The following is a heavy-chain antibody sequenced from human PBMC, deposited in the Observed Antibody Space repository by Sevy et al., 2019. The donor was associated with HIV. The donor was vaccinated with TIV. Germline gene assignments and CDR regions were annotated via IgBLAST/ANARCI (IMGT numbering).Heavy chain of an antibody. CDR3: ARANYGDYVPY. D-gene: IGHD4-17*01. CDR1: GFTFSDYY. J-gene: IGHJ4*02. Sequence: GGSLRLSCAASGFTFSDYYMSWIRQAPGTGLEWVSYISSSSSYTNYADSVKGRFTISRDNAKNSLYLQMNSLRAEDTAVYYCARANYGDYVPYWGQRTLVTVSS. CDR2: ISSSSSYT. V-gene: IGHV3-11*06.